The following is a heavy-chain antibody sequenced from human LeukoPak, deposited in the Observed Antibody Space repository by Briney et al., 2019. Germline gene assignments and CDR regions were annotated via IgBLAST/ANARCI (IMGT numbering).Heavy chain of an antibody. CDR1: GFTVSSSF. Sequence: PGGSLRLSCAASGFTVSSSFMSWVRQAPGKGLEWVSVIYSGGSTYYADSVKGRFTISRHNSKNTVYLQINSLRAEDTAVYYCARLRPNDWFDPWGQGTLVTVSS. CDR2: IYSGGST. D-gene: IGHD4-17*01. CDR3: ARLRPNDWFDP. J-gene: IGHJ5*02. V-gene: IGHV3-53*04.